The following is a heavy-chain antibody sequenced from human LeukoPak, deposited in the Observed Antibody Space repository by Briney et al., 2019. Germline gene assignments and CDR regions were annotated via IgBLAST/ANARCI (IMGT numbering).Heavy chain of an antibody. D-gene: IGHD3-22*01. V-gene: IGHV5-51*01. CDR1: GYSFTSYW. CDR3: ARGSQNVVITAYDY. J-gene: IGHJ4*02. CDR2: IYPGDSDT. Sequence: GESLQTSCKGSGYSFTSYWIGWVRQMPGKGLEWMGIIYPGDSDTRYSPSFQGQVTISADKSINTAYLQWSSLKASDSAMYYCARGSQNVVITAYDYWGQGTLVPVSS.